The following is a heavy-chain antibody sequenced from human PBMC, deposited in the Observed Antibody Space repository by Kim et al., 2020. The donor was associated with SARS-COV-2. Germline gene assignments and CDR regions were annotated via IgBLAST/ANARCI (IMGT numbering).Heavy chain of an antibody. CDR3: AREEYCVGDCYYFDY. CDR2: IWYDGSNK. CDR1: GFTFSSYG. D-gene: IGHD2-21*02. V-gene: IGHV3-33*01. Sequence: GGSLRLSCAASGFTFSSYGMHWVRQAPGKGLEWVAVIWYDGSNKYYADSVKGRFTISRDNSKNTLYLQMNSPRAEDTAVYYCAREEYCVGDCYYFDYWGQGTLVTVSS. J-gene: IGHJ4*02.